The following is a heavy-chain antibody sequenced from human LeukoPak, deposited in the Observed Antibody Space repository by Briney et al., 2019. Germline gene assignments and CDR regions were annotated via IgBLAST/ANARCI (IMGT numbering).Heavy chain of an antibody. D-gene: IGHD3-3*01. J-gene: IGHJ4*02. CDR3: ARGGYDFWSGYYKGDY. V-gene: IGHV4-61*02. CDR2: IYTSGST. Sequence: SQTLSLTCTVSGGSISSGSYYWSWIRQPAGKGLEWIGRIYTSGSTNYNPSLKSRVTISVDTSKNQFSLKLSSVTAADTAVYYCARGGYDFWSGYYKGDYWGQGTLVTVSS. CDR1: GGSISSGSYY.